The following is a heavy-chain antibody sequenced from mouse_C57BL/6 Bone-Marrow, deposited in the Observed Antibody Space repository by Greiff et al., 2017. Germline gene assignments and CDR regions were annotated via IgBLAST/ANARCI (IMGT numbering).Heavy chain of an antibody. V-gene: IGHV2-5*01. Sequence: QVQLQQSGPGLVQPSQSLSITCTVSGFSLTSYGVHWVRQSPGKGLEWLGVIWRGGSTDYNAAFMSRLSITKDNSKSQVFFKMNSLQADDTAIYXGATYYYGSSYNAMDYWGQGTSVTVSS. CDR3: ATYYYGSSYNAMDY. D-gene: IGHD1-1*01. CDR2: IWRGGST. J-gene: IGHJ4*01. CDR1: GFSLTSYG.